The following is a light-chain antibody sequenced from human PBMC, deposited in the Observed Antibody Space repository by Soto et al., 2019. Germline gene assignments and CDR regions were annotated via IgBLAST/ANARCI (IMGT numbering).Light chain of an antibody. V-gene: IGKV1-5*03. CDR3: QQSYSTPWT. CDR1: QTISSW. Sequence: QMTQSPSTLSGSVGDRVTITCRASQTISSWLAWYQQKPGKAPKLLIYKASTLKSGVPSRFSGSGSGTEFTLTISSLQPDDFATYYCQQSYSTPWTFGQGTKV. J-gene: IGKJ1*01. CDR2: KAS.